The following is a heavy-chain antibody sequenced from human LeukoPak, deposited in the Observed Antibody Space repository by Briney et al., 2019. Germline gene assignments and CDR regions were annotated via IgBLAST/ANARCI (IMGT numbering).Heavy chain of an antibody. CDR1: GGSIGSDGLY. J-gene: IGHJ2*01. CDR2: IYLSGDT. D-gene: IGHD4-11*01. Sequence: SETLSLTCTVSGGSIGSDGLYCGWIRQPARKGLEWLGRIYLSGDTNFNPSLKSRLNMSLDTSKNLFSLKLTSVTAPDTGLYFCARSCPNYSDSGWRFDLWGRGTLVTVSS. V-gene: IGHV4-61*02. CDR3: ARSCPNYSDSGWRFDL.